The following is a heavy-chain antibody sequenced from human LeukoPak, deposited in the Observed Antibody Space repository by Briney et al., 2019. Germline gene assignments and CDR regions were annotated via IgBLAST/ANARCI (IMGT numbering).Heavy chain of an antibody. CDR1: DGSISSSSYY. CDR3: AREIGPVLLWFGELFENYFDY. V-gene: IGHV4-39*07. CDR2: IYYSGST. Sequence: PSETLSLTCTVSDGSISSSSYYWGWIRQPPGKGLEWIGSIYYSGSTYCNPSLKSRVTISVDTSKNQFSLKLSSVTAADTAVYYCAREIGPVLLWFGELFENYFDYWGQGTLVTVSS. D-gene: IGHD3-10*01. J-gene: IGHJ4*02.